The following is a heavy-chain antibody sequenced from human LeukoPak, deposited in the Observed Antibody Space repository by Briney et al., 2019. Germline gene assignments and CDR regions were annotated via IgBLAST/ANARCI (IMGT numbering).Heavy chain of an antibody. J-gene: IGHJ4*02. Sequence: ESGPTLVNPTETLTLTYTFSGFSLTTSGVGVGWIRQPSGKALEWLALIYWDDDKRYSPSLQSRLTITKDTSKNQVVLTMTNMDPVDTATYFCAHKRDGGEDHWGQGTLVTVSS. CDR1: GFSLTTSGVG. CDR3: AHKRDGGEDH. V-gene: IGHV2-5*02. D-gene: IGHD3-16*01. CDR2: IYWDDDK.